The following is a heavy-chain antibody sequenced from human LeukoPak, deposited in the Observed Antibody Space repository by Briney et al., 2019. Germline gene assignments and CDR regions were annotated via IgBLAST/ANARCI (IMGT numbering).Heavy chain of an antibody. Sequence: GGSLRLSCAASGFTFRSYGMHWVRQAPGKGLEWVAVISYDGSNKYYADSVKGRFTISRDNSKNTLYLQMNSLRAEDTAVYYCAADPYGDDVKLHHYWGQGTLVTVSS. CDR2: ISYDGSNK. CDR1: GFTFRSYG. CDR3: AADPYGDDVKLHHY. V-gene: IGHV3-30*03. D-gene: IGHD4-17*01. J-gene: IGHJ4*02.